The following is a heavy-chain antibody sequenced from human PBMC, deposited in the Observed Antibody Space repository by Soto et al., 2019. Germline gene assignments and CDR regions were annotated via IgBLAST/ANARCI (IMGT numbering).Heavy chain of an antibody. J-gene: IGHJ6*02. CDR2: ISGSGGST. CDR3: AKGLQQLVYYYYGMDV. CDR1: GFTFSSYW. Sequence: GGSLRLSCAASGFTFSSYWMSWVRQAPGKGLEWVSAISGSGGSTYYADSVKGRFTISRDNSKNTLYLQMNSLRAEDTAVYYCAKGLQQLVYYYYGMDVWGQGTTVTVSS. D-gene: IGHD6-13*01. V-gene: IGHV3-23*01.